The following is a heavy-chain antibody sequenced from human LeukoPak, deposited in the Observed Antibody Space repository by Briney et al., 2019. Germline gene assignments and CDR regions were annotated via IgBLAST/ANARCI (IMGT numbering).Heavy chain of an antibody. D-gene: IGHD3-22*01. CDR2: IKTDGSNT. Sequence: GGSLRLSCAASGFTFSSYWMHWVRQVPGKGLVWVSRIKTDGSNTVYADNVKGRFTISRDNAKNTLYLQMNSLRVEDTAVYYCTRTYYYDSRDYFDYWGQGALVTVS. CDR1: GFTFSSYW. J-gene: IGHJ4*02. V-gene: IGHV3-74*01. CDR3: TRTYYYDSRDYFDY.